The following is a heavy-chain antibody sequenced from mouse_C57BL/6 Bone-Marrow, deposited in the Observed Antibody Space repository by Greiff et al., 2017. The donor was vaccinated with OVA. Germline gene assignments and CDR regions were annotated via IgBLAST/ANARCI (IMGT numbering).Heavy chain of an antibody. D-gene: IGHD1-1*01. Sequence: VQLQQSGPELVKPGASVKLSCKASGYTFTSYDINWVKQRPGQGLEWIGWIYPRDGSTKNNEKFKGKATLTVDTSSSTAYMELHSLTSEDSAVYFCARGYYGSSYYAMDYWGQGTSVTVSS. J-gene: IGHJ4*01. CDR3: ARGYYGSSYYAMDY. CDR2: IYPRDGST. V-gene: IGHV1-85*01. CDR1: GYTFTSYD.